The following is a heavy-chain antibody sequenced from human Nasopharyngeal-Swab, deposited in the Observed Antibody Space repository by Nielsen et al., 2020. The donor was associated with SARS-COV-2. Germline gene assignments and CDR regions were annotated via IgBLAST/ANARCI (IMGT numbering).Heavy chain of an antibody. D-gene: IGHD3-22*01. Sequence: GESLKISCAASGFTVSSNYMSWVRQAPGKGLEWVSVIYSGGSTYYADSVKGRFTISRDNSKNTLYLQMNSLRAEDTAVYYCARNFYDSSGWNAFDIWGQGTMVTVSS. CDR1: GFTVSSNY. V-gene: IGHV3-66*01. CDR2: IYSGGST. CDR3: ARNFYDSSGWNAFDI. J-gene: IGHJ3*02.